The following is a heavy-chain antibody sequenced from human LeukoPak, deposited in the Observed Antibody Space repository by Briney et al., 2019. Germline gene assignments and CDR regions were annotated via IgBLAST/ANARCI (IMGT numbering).Heavy chain of an antibody. CDR3: VATRVCGGVLLRPNCLYFEN. Sequence: GGSLRLSCAASGFTFNNYVMSWVRQAPGKGLEWVSGIDYSGGNTNYADSVLGRFTVSRDNSKNTLYLQMNSLRAEDTAVSYCVATRVCGGVLLRPNCLYFENWGQGTLVSVSS. CDR2: IDYSGGNT. J-gene: IGHJ4*02. V-gene: IGHV3-23*01. D-gene: IGHD3-10*01. CDR1: GFTFNNYV.